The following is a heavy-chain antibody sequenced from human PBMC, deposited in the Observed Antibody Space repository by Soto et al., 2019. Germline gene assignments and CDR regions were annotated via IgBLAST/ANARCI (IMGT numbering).Heavy chain of an antibody. CDR1: GFTFSSYS. Sequence: HPGGSLTLSCAASGFTFSSYSMNWVRQAPGKGLEWVSYISSSSSTIYYADSVKGRFTISRDNAKNSLYLQMNSLRDEDTAVYYCARDWTARLYYYDSSGSPPTNDYWGQGTLVTVSS. CDR2: ISSSSSTI. J-gene: IGHJ4*02. D-gene: IGHD3-22*01. V-gene: IGHV3-48*02. CDR3: ARDWTARLYYYDSSGSPPTNDY.